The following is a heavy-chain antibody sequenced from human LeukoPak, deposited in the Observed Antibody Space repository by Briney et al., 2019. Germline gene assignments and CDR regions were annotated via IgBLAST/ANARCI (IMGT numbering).Heavy chain of an antibody. V-gene: IGHV4-39*01. Sequence: SETLSLTCTVSGGSISSSSYYWGWIRQPPGKGLEWIGSIYYSGSTYYNPSLKSRVTISVDTSKNQFSLKLSSVTAADTAVYYCARQRPTSYNWFDPWGQGTLVTVSS. J-gene: IGHJ5*01. CDR1: GGSISSSSYY. CDR3: ARQRPTSYNWFDP. CDR2: IYYSGST.